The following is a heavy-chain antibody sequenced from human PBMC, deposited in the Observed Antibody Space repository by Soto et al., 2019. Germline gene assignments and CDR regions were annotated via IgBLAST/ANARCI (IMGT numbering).Heavy chain of an antibody. J-gene: IGHJ4*02. D-gene: IGHD3-9*01. CDR3: AGINYDIFTGYFSDY. CDR2: IWHDGSNE. V-gene: IGHV3-33*01. Sequence: QVQLVESGGGVVQPGRSLRLSCAASGFTFSDYGMHWVRQAPGKGLEWVALIWHDGSNEYYADSVKGRFTISRDNSKNTLSLQRNSLRAEDTAVYYCAGINYDIFTGYFSDYWGQGTLVTVSS. CDR1: GFTFSDYG.